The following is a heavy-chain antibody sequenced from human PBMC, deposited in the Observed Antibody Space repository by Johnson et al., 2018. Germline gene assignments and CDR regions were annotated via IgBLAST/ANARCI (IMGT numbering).Heavy chain of an antibody. D-gene: IGHD5-12*01. Sequence: VQLVQSGGGLVQPGGSLRLSCAASGFTFSSYAMSWVRQVPGKGLEWVSVISGSGSNTYYAGSVKGRFTISRDNSKNTLYLQMNSLRAEDTAVYYCARGGYYYYDYMDVWGKGTTVTVSS. V-gene: IGHV3-23*04. CDR2: ISGSGSNT. J-gene: IGHJ6*03. CDR1: GFTFSSYA. CDR3: ARGGYYYYDYMDV.